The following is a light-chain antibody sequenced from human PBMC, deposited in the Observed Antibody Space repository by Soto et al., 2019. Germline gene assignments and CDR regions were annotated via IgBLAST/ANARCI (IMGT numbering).Light chain of an antibody. CDR1: QSVSSSY. CDR3: QQYVTSSPRT. Sequence: EIVLTQSPGTLSLSPGERATLSCRASQSVSSSYLAWYQQKPGQAPRLLMYGISRRATGIPDRFSGSGSGTDFTLTITRLEPEGFAVYYCQQYVTSSPRTFGQGTKVDI. CDR2: GIS. V-gene: IGKV3-20*01. J-gene: IGKJ1*01.